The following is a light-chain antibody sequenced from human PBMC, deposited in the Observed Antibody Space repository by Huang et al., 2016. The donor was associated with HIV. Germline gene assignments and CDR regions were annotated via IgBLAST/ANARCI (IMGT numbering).Light chain of an antibody. J-gene: IGKJ2*01. CDR1: QSFSSS. CDR3: QQSDSTPYT. Sequence: DIQMTQSPSSLSASVGDRVTISCRSSQSFSSSLNWYQQRPGKAPKLRIYAASSLQSGVQSRFSGSGSGTDFSLTINSLQPEDFATYYCQQSDSTPYTFGQGTKLEIK. V-gene: IGKV1-39*01. CDR2: AAS.